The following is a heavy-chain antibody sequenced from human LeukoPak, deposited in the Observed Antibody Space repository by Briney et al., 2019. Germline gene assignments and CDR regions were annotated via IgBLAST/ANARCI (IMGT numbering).Heavy chain of an antibody. V-gene: IGHV3-23*01. CDR3: AKALDYWYFDY. CDR1: GFTFRSYA. J-gene: IGHJ4*02. CDR2: ISGRP. Sequence: PGGSLRLSCAVSGFTFRSYAMSWVRQAPGKGLEWVSAISGRPSYADSVKGRFTISRDNSKNTLYLQVNSLRAEDTAVYYCAKALDYWYFDYWGQGTLVTVSS. D-gene: IGHD2/OR15-2a*01.